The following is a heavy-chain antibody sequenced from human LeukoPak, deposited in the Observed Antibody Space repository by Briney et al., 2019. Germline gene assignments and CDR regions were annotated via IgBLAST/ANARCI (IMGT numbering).Heavy chain of an antibody. V-gene: IGHV4-59*01. Sequence: SETLSLTCTVSGGSISSYYWSWIRQPPGKGLEWIGYIYHSGSTDYNPSLKSRVTISVDTSQNHFSLKLSSVTAADTAVYYCARSSRGTSDYYGMDVWGQGTTVTVSS. CDR1: GGSISSYY. D-gene: IGHD1-1*01. CDR2: IYHSGST. J-gene: IGHJ6*02. CDR3: ARSSRGTSDYYGMDV.